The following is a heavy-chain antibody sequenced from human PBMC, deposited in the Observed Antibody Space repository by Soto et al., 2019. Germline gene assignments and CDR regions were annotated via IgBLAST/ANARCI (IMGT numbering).Heavy chain of an antibody. D-gene: IGHD3-3*01. CDR1: GFTFSSYS. V-gene: IGHV3-21*01. Sequence: GGSLRLSCAASGFTFSSYSMNWVRQAPGKGLEWVSSISSSSSYIYYADSVKGRFTISRDNAKNSLYLQMNSLRAEDTAVYYCASLNLDLRAFDIWGQGTMVTVSS. J-gene: IGHJ3*02. CDR2: ISSSSSYI. CDR3: ASLNLDLRAFDI.